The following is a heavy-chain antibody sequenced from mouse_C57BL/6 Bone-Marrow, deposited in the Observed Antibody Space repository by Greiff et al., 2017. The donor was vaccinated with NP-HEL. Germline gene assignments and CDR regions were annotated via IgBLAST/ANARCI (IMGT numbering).Heavy chain of an antibody. J-gene: IGHJ4*01. CDR2: ISYSGST. CDR1: GYSITSDY. CDR3: ARSPLWLRRNYYAMDY. D-gene: IGHD2-2*01. V-gene: IGHV3-8*01. Sequence: EVQLQESGPGLAKPSQTLSLTCSATGYSITSDYWNWIRKFPGNKLEYMGYISYSGSTYYNPSLKSRISITRDTSKNQYYLQLNSVTTEDTATYYCARSPLWLRRNYYAMDYWGQGTSVTVSS.